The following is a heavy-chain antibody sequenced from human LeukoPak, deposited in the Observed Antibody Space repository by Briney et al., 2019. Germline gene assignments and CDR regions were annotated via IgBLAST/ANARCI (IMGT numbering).Heavy chain of an antibody. D-gene: IGHD2-2*01. J-gene: IGHJ4*02. CDR2: VNHSGRT. CDR3: ARGIGYAVN. Sequence: SETLSLTCAVSGGSISSSDWWSWVRQPPGKGLEWIGEVNHSGRTNYNPSLKSRVTISVDKSKNKFSLKLSSVTAADTAVYYCARGIGYAVNWGQGTLVTVSS. V-gene: IGHV4-4*02. CDR1: GGSISSSDW.